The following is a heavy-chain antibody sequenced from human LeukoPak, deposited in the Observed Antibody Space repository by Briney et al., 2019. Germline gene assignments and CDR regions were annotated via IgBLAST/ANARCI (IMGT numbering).Heavy chain of an antibody. J-gene: IGHJ6*04. CDR1: GFAFSGFG. CDR2: ISHDSIGT. D-gene: IGHD3-10*02. V-gene: IGHV3-23*01. Sequence: PGGSLRLSCAASGFAFSGFGMSWVRQAPGKGLEWVATISHDSIGTHYIDSVKGRFRISRDNNEGTLDLQMNSLRAEDTAVYYCAELGITMIGGVWGKGTTVTISS. CDR3: AELGITMIGGV.